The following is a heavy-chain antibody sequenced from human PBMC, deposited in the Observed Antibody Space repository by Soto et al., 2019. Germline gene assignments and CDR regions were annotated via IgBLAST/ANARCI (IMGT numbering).Heavy chain of an antibody. V-gene: IGHV6-1*01. Sequence: PSQTLSLTCAISGDGVSSNSAAWNWIRQSPSRGLEWLGRTYYRSKWYNDYAVSVKSRITINPDTSKNQFSLQLNSVTPEDTAVYYCARVTKNYDFWSGYYHYYYYGMDVWGQGTTVTVSS. CDR2: TYYRSKWYN. CDR1: GDGVSSNSAA. CDR3: ARVTKNYDFWSGYYHYYYYGMDV. D-gene: IGHD3-3*01. J-gene: IGHJ6*02.